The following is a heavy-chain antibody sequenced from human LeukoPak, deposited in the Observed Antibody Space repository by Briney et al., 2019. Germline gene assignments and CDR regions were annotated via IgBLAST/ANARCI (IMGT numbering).Heavy chain of an antibody. CDR2: IKQDGSEK. CDR3: ARGGYGDYFY. CDR1: GFTFSRYW. D-gene: IGHD4-17*01. J-gene: IGHJ4*02. Sequence: GGSLRLSCAATGFTFSRYWMNWVRQAPGKGLEWVANIKQDGSEKYYVDSVKGRFTISRDNARNSLYLQMNSLRAEDTAVYYCARGGYGDYFYWGQGTLVTVSS. V-gene: IGHV3-7*04.